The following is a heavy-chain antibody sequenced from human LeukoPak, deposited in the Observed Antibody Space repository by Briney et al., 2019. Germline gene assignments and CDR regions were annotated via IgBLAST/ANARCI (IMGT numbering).Heavy chain of an antibody. J-gene: IGHJ4*02. CDR2: IYYSGST. V-gene: IGHV4-59*01. Sequence: SETLSLTCIVSGGSISSYYWNWIRQPPGKGLEWIGYIYYSGSTNYNPSLKSRVTISVDTSKNQFSLKLSSVTAADTAVYYCAREGGHYAFDYWGQGTLVTVSS. CDR3: AREGGHYAFDY. D-gene: IGHD4-17*01. CDR1: GGSISSYY.